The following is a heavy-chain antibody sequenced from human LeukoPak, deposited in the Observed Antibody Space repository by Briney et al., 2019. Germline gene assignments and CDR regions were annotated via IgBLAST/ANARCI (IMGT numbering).Heavy chain of an antibody. CDR1: GFTFSSYG. V-gene: IGHV3-30*18. J-gene: IGHJ3*02. Sequence: GGSLRLSCAASGFTFSSYGMHWVRQAPGKGLEWVAVISYDGSNKYYAGSVKGRFTISRDNSKNTLYLQMNSLRAEDTAVYYCAKASTITMIVSGAFDIWGQGTMVTVSS. CDR2: ISYDGSNK. D-gene: IGHD3-22*01. CDR3: AKASTITMIVSGAFDI.